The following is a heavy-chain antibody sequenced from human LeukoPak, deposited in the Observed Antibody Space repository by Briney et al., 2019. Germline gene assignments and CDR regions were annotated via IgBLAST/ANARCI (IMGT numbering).Heavy chain of an antibody. CDR1: GGSISSTNW. D-gene: IGHD5-12*01. J-gene: IGHJ3*02. CDR2: IFHSGST. Sequence: SETLSLTCAVSGGSISSTNWWSWVRQPPGKGLEWIGEIFHSGSTNYNPSLKSRVTISVDKSKNQFSLKLSSVTAADTAVYYCARGPDSGYDSDQGGFDIWGQGTMVTVSS. V-gene: IGHV4-4*02. CDR3: ARGPDSGYDSDQGGFDI.